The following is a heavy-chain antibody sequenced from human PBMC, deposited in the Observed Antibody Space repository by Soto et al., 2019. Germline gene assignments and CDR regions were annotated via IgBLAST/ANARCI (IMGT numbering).Heavy chain of an antibody. V-gene: IGHV1-18*01. CDR3: ARPGGYCSGGSCWFDY. CDR1: GYTFTSYG. D-gene: IGHD2-15*01. CDR2: ISAYNGNT. J-gene: IGHJ4*02. Sequence: AASVKASCKASGYTFTSYGISWVRQAPGQGLEWMGWISAYNGNTNYAQKLQGRVTMTTDTSTSTAYMELRSLRSDDTAVYYCARPGGYCSGGSCWFDYWGQGTLVTVSS.